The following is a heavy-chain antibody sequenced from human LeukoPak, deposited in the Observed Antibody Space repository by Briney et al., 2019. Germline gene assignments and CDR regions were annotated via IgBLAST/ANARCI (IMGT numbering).Heavy chain of an antibody. Sequence: ASVKVSCKASGYTLSNYYIHWVRQAPGQGLEWMGIIGGSTNYAQKFQGRVTMTRDTSTSTVYMELSSLRSEDTAVYYCVRVRDGYNDAYDIWGQGTMVTVHS. CDR3: VRVRDGYNDAYDI. CDR1: GYTLSNYY. CDR2: IGGST. J-gene: IGHJ3*02. D-gene: IGHD5-24*01. V-gene: IGHV1-46*01.